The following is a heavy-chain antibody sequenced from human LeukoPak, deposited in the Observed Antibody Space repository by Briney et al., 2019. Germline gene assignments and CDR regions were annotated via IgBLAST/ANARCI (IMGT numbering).Heavy chain of an antibody. J-gene: IGHJ4*02. CDR1: GFTFSSYW. Sequence: PGGSLRLSCAASGFTFSSYWMSWVRQAPGKGLEWVSVIYSGGSTYYADSVKGRFTISRDNSKNTLYLQMNSLRAEDTAVYYCARDTDWADYYGSGSLDYWGQGTLVTVSS. CDR3: ARDTDWADYYGSGSLDY. V-gene: IGHV3-66*01. CDR2: IYSGGST. D-gene: IGHD3-10*01.